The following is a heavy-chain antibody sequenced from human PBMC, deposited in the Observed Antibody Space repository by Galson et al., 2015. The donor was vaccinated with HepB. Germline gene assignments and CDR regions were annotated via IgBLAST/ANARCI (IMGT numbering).Heavy chain of an antibody. V-gene: IGHV1-46*01. J-gene: IGHJ6*02. CDR2: INPSGGST. CDR1: GYTFTSYY. CDR3: AREFSVNPYYYYYGMDV. Sequence: SVKVSCKASGYTFTSYYMHWVRQAPGQGLEWMGIINPSGGSTSYAQKFQGRVTMTRDTSTSTVYMELSSLRSEDTAVYYCAREFSVNPYYYYYGMDVWGQGTTVTVSS. D-gene: IGHD4-17*01.